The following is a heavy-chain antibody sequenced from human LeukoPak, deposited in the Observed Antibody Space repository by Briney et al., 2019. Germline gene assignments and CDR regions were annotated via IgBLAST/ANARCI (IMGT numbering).Heavy chain of an antibody. CDR1: DGSISSGSYY. J-gene: IGHJ4*02. CDR3: ASQYDSSGYLVGFDY. D-gene: IGHD3-22*01. V-gene: IGHV4-39*01. CDR2: IYYNGIT. Sequence: SETLSLTCTVSDGSISSGSYYWGWIRQPPGKGLEWIVSIYYNGITYYNPSLKSRVTMSVHTSNNHFALKLSSVTAADTAIYYCASQYDSSGYLVGFDYWGQGTLVTVSS.